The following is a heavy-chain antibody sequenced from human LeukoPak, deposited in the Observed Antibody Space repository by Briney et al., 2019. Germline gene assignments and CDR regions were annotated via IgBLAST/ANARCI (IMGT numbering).Heavy chain of an antibody. J-gene: IGHJ3*02. D-gene: IGHD2-21*02. CDR1: GGSISSGGYS. V-gene: IGHV4-30-2*01. CDR2: INHSGST. CDR3: ASSCGGDCYRDAFDI. Sequence: PSQTLSLTCAVSGGSISSGGYSWSWIRQPPGKGLEWIGYINHSGSTNYNPSLKSRVTISVDTSKNQFSLKLSSVTAADTAVYYCASSCGGDCYRDAFDIWGQGTMVTVSS.